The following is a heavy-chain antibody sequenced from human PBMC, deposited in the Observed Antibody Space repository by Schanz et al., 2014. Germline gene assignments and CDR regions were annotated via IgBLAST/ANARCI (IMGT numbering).Heavy chain of an antibody. CDR1: AYTFTGYY. CDR3: ARARYTGYDCSGY. Sequence: QLQLVQSGPEVAEPGSSVKVSCKASAYTFTGYYLHWVRQAPGQGLEWMGWISPNTGGTNFAQKFQGRVTLTSDTSISTAFMELSGLTSDDTATYFCARARYTGYDCSGYWGQGTLLIVSS. V-gene: IGHV1-2*02. CDR2: ISPNTGGT. J-gene: IGHJ4*02. D-gene: IGHD5-12*01.